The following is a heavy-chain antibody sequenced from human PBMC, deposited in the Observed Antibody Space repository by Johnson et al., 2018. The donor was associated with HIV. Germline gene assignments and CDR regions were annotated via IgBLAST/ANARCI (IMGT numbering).Heavy chain of an antibody. CDR2: IAWNGGSS. CDR1: GFTFSSYA. J-gene: IGHJ3*02. V-gene: IGHV3-NL1*01. D-gene: IGHD3-22*01. Sequence: VQLVESGGGVVQPGRSLRLSCAASGFTFSSYAMNWVRQAPGKGLEWVSGIAWNGGSSGYADSVKGRFSISRDNSKNTLFLQMNSLRAEDTAVYYCVRRFYDSSAFDIWGQGTLVTVSS. CDR3: VRRFYDSSAFDI.